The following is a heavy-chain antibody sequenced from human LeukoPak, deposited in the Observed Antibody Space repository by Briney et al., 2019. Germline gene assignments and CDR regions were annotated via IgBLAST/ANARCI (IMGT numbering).Heavy chain of an antibody. D-gene: IGHD2-15*01. CDR1: GFTLSSYA. V-gene: IGHV3-23*01. J-gene: IGHJ4*02. CDR2: ISVSGNT. CDR3: AKAPVTTCSGAYCYPFDY. Sequence: GGSLRLSCAASGFTLSSYAMSWVRQGPGKGLEWVSAISVSGNTYHADSVKGRFTISRDSSKNTLYLQMNSLRAEDAAVYYCAKAPVTTCSGAYCYPFDYWGQGTLVTVSS.